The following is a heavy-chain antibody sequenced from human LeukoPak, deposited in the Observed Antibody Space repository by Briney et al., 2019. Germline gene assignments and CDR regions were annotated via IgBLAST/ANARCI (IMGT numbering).Heavy chain of an antibody. CDR3: AKDWASSGWFYYFDY. Sequence: PGGSLRLSCAASGFTFSSYAMSWVRQAPGKGLEWVSAISGSGGSTYYADSVKGRFTISRDNSKNTLYLQMNSLRAEDTAVYYCAKDWASSGWFYYFDYWGQGTLVTVSS. V-gene: IGHV3-23*01. J-gene: IGHJ4*02. D-gene: IGHD6-19*01. CDR2: ISGSGGST. CDR1: GFTFSSYA.